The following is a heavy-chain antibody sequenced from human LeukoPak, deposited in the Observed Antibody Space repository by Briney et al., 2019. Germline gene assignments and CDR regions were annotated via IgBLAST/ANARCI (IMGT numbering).Heavy chain of an antibody. Sequence: SETLSLTCTVSGGSISSYYWSWIRQPPGKGLEWIGEINHSGSTNYNPSLKSRVTISVDTSKNQFSLKLSSVTAADTAVYYCARNPDYGGNSLFDYWGQGTLVTVSS. V-gene: IGHV4-34*01. J-gene: IGHJ4*02. D-gene: IGHD4-23*01. CDR1: GGSISSYY. CDR2: INHSGST. CDR3: ARNPDYGGNSLFDY.